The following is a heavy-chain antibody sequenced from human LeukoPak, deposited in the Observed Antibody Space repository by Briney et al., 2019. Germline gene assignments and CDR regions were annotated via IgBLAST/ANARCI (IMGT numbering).Heavy chain of an antibody. D-gene: IGHD2-15*01. Sequence: SETLSLTCAVSGASISSYSWSWIRQPAGKGLEWIGRIYTSGSTNYNSSLKSRVTMSVDTSKNQFSLKLSSVTAADTAVYYCARDPVVVAATFDYWGQGTLVTVSS. CDR2: IYTSGST. J-gene: IGHJ4*02. CDR1: GASISSYS. V-gene: IGHV4-4*07. CDR3: ARDPVVVAATFDY.